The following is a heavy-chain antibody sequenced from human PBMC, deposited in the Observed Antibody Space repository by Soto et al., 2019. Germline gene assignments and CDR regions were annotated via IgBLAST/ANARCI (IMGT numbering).Heavy chain of an antibody. CDR3: AYYDSRAGGGYFDY. V-gene: IGHV4-31*03. CDR1: GGSISSGGYY. Sequence: SETLSLTCTVSGGSISSGGYYWSWIRQHPGKGLEWIGYIYYSGSTYYNPSLKSRVTISVDTSKNQFSLKLSSVTAADTAVYYCAYYDSRAGGGYFDYWGQGTLVTVSS. D-gene: IGHD3-22*01. CDR2: IYYSGST. J-gene: IGHJ4*02.